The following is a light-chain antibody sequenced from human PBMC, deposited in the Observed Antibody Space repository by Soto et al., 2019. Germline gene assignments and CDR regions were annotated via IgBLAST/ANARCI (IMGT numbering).Light chain of an antibody. Sequence: EIVLTQSPGALSLSPGERASLSCRASQSVSNNYLAWYQQKPGQAPRLLIYGASNRATGIPDRFSGSGSGTDFTLTISRLEPEDFAVYFCQRYGSSPLITFGQGTRLETK. CDR2: GAS. V-gene: IGKV3-20*01. CDR3: QRYGSSPLIT. J-gene: IGKJ5*01. CDR1: QSVSNNY.